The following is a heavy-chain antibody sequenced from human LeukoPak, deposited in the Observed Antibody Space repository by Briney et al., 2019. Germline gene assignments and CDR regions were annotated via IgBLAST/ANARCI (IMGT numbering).Heavy chain of an antibody. CDR1: GFTFSSYA. D-gene: IGHD3-10*01. CDR3: AKSYGSGPVWDY. J-gene: IGHJ4*02. Sequence: GGSLRLSCAASGFTFSSYAMSWVRQAPGKGLEWVSAIGGSGGSTYYADSVKGRFTISRDNSKNTLYLQMNSLRAEDTAVYYCAKSYGSGPVWDYWGQRTLVTVSS. CDR2: IGGSGGST. V-gene: IGHV3-23*01.